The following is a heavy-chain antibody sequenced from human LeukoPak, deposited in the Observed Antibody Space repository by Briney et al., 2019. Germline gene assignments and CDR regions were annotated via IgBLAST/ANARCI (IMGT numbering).Heavy chain of an antibody. CDR2: IIPIFGTA. D-gene: IGHD6-13*01. CDR1: GGTFSSYA. J-gene: IGHJ5*02. V-gene: IGHV1-69*05. CDR3: ARGGAAAGRGVWFDP. Sequence: ASVKVSCKASGGTFSSYAISWVRQAPGRGLEWMGGIIPIFGTANYAQKFQGRVTITTDESTSTAYMELSSLRSEDTAVYYCARGGAAAGRGVWFDPWGQGTLVTVSS.